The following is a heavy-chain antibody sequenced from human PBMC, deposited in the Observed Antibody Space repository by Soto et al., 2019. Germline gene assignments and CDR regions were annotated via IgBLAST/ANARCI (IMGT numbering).Heavy chain of an antibody. CDR3: ARGYCSSTSCYPYYGMDV. D-gene: IGHD2-2*01. CDR1: GGSISSYY. V-gene: IGHV4-59*01. Sequence: PSETLSLTCTVSGGSISSYYWSWIRQPPGKGLEWIGYIYYSGSTNYNPSLKSRVTISVDTSKNQFSLKLSSVTAADTAVYYCARGYCSSTSCYPYYGMDVWGQGTTVTVSS. CDR2: IYYSGST. J-gene: IGHJ6*02.